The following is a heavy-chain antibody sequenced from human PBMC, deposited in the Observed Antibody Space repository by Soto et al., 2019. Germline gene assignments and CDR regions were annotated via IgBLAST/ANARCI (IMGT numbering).Heavy chain of an antibody. CDR3: ARVPTRALDY. CDR2: ISSSSRTI. J-gene: IGHJ4*02. CDR1: GFTFSSYP. D-gene: IGHD1-26*01. V-gene: IGHV3-48*02. Sequence: EVQLVDSGGGLVQPGGSLRLSCAASGFTFSSYPMNWVRQAPGKGLEWISYISSSSRTIYYADSVKGRFTISRDNAQNSLYLQMTSLRDEDTAVYYCARVPTRALDYWGQGTLVTVSS.